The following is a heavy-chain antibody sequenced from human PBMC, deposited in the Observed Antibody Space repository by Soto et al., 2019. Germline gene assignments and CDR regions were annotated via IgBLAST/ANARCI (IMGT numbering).Heavy chain of an antibody. CDR2: ISGSGGST. D-gene: IGHD2-2*01. V-gene: IGHV3-23*01. J-gene: IGHJ4*02. Sequence: GGSLRLSCAASGFTFSSYAMSWVRQAPGKGLEWVSAISGSGGSTYYADSVKGRFTISRDNSKNTLYLQMNSLRAEDTAVYYCAKVSRIVVVPAANFDYWGQGTLVTVSS. CDR1: GFTFSSYA. CDR3: AKVSRIVVVPAANFDY.